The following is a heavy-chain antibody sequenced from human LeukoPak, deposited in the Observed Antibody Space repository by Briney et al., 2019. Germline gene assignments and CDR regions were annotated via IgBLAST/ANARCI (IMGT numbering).Heavy chain of an antibody. CDR1: GFTFSSYE. V-gene: IGHV3-48*03. Sequence: GGSLRLSCEASGFTFSSYEMNWVRQTPGKGLEWVSYISSSGSTIYYADSVKGRFATTRDNAKSSLYLQMNSLRAEDTAVYYCARGYYGSGSYSFDNWGQGTLVTVSS. J-gene: IGHJ4*02. D-gene: IGHD3-10*01. CDR3: ARGYYGSGSYSFDN. CDR2: ISSSGSTI.